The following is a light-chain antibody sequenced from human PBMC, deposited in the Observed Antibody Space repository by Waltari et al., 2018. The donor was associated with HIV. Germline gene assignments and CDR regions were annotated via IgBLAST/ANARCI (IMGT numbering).Light chain of an antibody. CDR2: EVN. CDR3: NSFTTSSTLV. V-gene: IGLV2-14*01. CDR1: SSDVGGYNY. J-gene: IGLJ2*01. Sequence: QSALTQPASVSGSPGQSITISCTGTSSDVGGYNYVSWYQQYPGKAPKLVIYEVNYRPSGVSNRFSGSKSGNTASLTISGLQAEDEADYYCNSFTTSSTLVFGGGTKLTVL.